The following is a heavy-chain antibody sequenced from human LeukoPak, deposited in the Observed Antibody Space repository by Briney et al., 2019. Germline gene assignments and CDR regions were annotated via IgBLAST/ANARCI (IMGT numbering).Heavy chain of an antibody. CDR1: GGSIGSYY. CDR2: IYYSGST. J-gene: IGHJ6*03. V-gene: IGHV4-59*12. Sequence: SETLSLTCTVSGGSIGSYYWSWIRQPPGKGLEWIGYIYYSGSTNYNPSLKSRVTISVDTSKNQFSLKLSSVTAADTAVYYCARVILGKSMPPGYYYMDVWGKGTTVTVSS. D-gene: IGHD2-2*01. CDR3: ARVILGKSMPPGYYYMDV.